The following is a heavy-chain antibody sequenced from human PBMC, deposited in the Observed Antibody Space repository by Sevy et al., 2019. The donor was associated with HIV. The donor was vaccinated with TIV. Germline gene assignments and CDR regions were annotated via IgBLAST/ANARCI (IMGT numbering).Heavy chain of an antibody. V-gene: IGHV1-8*01. D-gene: IGHD5-12*01. CDR3: ARDPLLRLRSRGSFDY. Sequence: ASVKVSCKASGYTFTSYDINWVRQATGQGLEWMGWMNPNSGNTGYAQKFQGRVTMTRNTSISTAYMELSSLRSEDTAVCYCARDPLLRLRSRGSFDYWGQGTLVTVSS. CDR2: MNPNSGNT. J-gene: IGHJ4*02. CDR1: GYTFTSYD.